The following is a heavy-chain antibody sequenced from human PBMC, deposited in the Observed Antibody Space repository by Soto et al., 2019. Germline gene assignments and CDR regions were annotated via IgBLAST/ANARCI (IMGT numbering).Heavy chain of an antibody. CDR2: IIPIFGTA. Sequence: QVQLVQSVAEVKKRGSSVKVSCKASGGTFSSYAISWVRQAPGKGLEWMGGIIPIFGTANYAQKLQGRVTITADESTSTAYMELSSLRSEDTAVYYCARDSSSSTMVRGVLNFRYYYYGMDVWRQGTTVTVSS. CDR3: ARDSSSSTMVRGVLNFRYYYYGMDV. D-gene: IGHD3-10*01. CDR1: GGTFSSYA. V-gene: IGHV1-69*01. J-gene: IGHJ6*02.